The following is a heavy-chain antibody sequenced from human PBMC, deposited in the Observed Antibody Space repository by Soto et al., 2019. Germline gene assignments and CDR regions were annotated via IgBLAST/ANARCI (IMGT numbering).Heavy chain of an antibody. CDR1: VFTFSSYA. D-gene: IGHD3-10*01. CDR2: ISGSVGST. J-gene: IGHJ5*02. V-gene: IGHV3-23*01. CDR3: AKGGSLNWFDP. Sequence: GSLRLSCAASVFTFSSYAMSWVRQAPGKGLEWVSAISGSVGSTYYADSVKGRFTISRDNSKNTLYLQMNSLRAEDTAVYYCAKGGSLNWFDPWGQGTLVTVSS.